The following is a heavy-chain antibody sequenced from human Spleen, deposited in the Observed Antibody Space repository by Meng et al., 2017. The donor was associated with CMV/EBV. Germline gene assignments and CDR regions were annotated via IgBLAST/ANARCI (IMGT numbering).Heavy chain of an antibody. CDR1: GFTFSSYG. V-gene: IGHV3-74*01. J-gene: IGHJ4*02. D-gene: IGHD3-22*01. Sequence: GGSLRLSCEGAGFTFSSYGMHWARQAPGKGLVWVSRINSDGTRTNYADSVKGRFTTSRDNAKNMMYLQMNSLRGEDTAVYYCARDRGNYDSWNYWGQGTLVTVSS. CDR2: INSDGTRT. CDR3: ARDRGNYDSWNY.